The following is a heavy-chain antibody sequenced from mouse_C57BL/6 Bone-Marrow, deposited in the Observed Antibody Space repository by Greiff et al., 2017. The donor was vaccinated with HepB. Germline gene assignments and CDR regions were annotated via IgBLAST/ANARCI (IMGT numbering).Heavy chain of an antibody. CDR3: ARERQLRLRYYFDY. V-gene: IGHV1-50*01. Sequence: QVQLQQPGAELVKPGASVKLSCKASGYTFTSYWMQWVKQRPGQGLEWIGEIDPSDSYTNYNQKFKGKATLTVDTSSSTAYMQLSSLTSEDSAVYYCARERQLRLRYYFDYWGQGTTLTVSS. D-gene: IGHD3-2*02. J-gene: IGHJ2*01. CDR1: GYTFTSYW. CDR2: IDPSDSYT.